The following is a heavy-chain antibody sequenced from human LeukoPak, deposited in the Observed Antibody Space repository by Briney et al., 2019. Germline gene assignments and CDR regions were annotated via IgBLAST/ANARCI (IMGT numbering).Heavy chain of an antibody. CDR1: GYSISSGYY. J-gene: IGHJ3*02. D-gene: IGHD5-12*01. CDR3: ARETLKYSGYDWDAFDI. CDR2: IYHSGST. V-gene: IGHV4-38-2*02. Sequence: SETLSLTCTVSGYSISSGYYWGWIRQPPGKGLEWIGSIYHSGSTYYNPSLKSRVTISVDTSKNQFSLKLSSVTAADTAVYYCARETLKYSGYDWDAFDIWGQGTMVTVSS.